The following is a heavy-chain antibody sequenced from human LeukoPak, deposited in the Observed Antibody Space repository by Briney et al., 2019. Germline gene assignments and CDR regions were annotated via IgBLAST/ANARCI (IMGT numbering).Heavy chain of an antibody. CDR1: GFNFIDYT. CDR2: ITSTGRYI. CDR3: ATLGYCTNGVCYNEGDY. D-gene: IGHD2-8*01. V-gene: IGHV3-21*01. Sequence: GGSLRLSCAASGFNFIDYTMNWVRQAPGKGLEWVSSITSTGRYIFYADSLKGRFTISRDNAKNSLYLQMNSLRAEDTAVYYCATLGYCTNGVCYNEGDYWGQGTLVTVSS. J-gene: IGHJ4*02.